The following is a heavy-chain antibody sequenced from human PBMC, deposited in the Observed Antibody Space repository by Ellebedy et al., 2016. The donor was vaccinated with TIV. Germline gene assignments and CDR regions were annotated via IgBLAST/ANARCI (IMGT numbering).Heavy chain of an antibody. V-gene: IGHV4-61*08. CDR3: ARDLGDYYDGSGNYLHAEYFQY. Sequence: MPSETLSLTCSVSGDSVSSGDYYWSWIRQPPGKGPEWMGYIYRGGITNYNPSLKGRLTISADTAKSQISLKLSSVTAADTAVYYCARDLGDYYDGSGNYLHAEYFQYWGQGTLVTVSS. CDR1: GDSVSSGDYY. D-gene: IGHD3-22*01. CDR2: IYRGGIT. J-gene: IGHJ1*01.